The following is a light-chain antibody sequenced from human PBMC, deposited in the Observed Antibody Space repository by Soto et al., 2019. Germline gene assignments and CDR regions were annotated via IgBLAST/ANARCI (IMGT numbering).Light chain of an antibody. CDR2: LNSDGSH. CDR3: HTWALGEV. CDR1: SGHSSYA. Sequence: QPVLTQSPSASASLGASVKVTCTLSSGHSSYAIAWHQQQPEKGPRYLMKLNSDGSHSKGDGIPDRFSGSSSGAERYLTISSLQSEDEADYYCHTWALGEVFGGGTKLTVL. V-gene: IGLV4-69*01. J-gene: IGLJ2*01.